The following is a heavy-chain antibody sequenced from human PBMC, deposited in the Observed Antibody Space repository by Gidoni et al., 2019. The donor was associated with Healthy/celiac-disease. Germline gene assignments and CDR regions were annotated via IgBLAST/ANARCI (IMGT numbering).Heavy chain of an antibody. CDR2: INHSGST. D-gene: IGHD2-15*01. J-gene: IGHJ4*02. Sequence: QVQLQQWGAGLLKTAETLSLTCAVSGGSFSGYYWSWIRQHPGKGLEWCGEINHSGSTTYSPSLKRRVTISLDTSKNQFSLKLSSVTAADTAVYYCARIYCSGGSCYPAYYFDYWGQGTLVTVSS. CDR1: GGSFSGYY. V-gene: IGHV4-34*01. CDR3: ARIYCSGGSCYPAYYFDY.